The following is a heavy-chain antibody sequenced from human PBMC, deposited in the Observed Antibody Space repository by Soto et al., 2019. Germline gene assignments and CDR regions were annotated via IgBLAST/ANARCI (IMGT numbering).Heavy chain of an antibody. D-gene: IGHD3-22*01. V-gene: IGHV4-34*01. J-gene: IGHJ4*02. CDR1: GGSFSGYD. CDR3: ARGKPRKVVQTDASDKYYFDS. CDR2: SNHGGSS. Sequence: PSDTLSLTSADYGGSFSGYDWTWIRQAPGKGRECIVESNHGGSSNYNPSLKSRITLSVATSKNQFSLNLSSVPAADRAVYYCARGKPRKVVQTDASDKYYFDSRGRGTLVTVSS.